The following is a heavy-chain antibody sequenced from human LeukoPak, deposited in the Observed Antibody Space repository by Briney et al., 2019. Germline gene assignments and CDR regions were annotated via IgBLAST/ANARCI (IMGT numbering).Heavy chain of an antibody. J-gene: IGHJ4*02. CDR1: GFIFTNYF. Sequence: GGSLRLSCAASGFIFTNYFMSWVRQAPGKGLEWVASIKHDGSEKYYVDSVRGRLTISRDNTMNSLYLQMSSLRAEDTAVYYCATDRGWRTSGYYLYYFEYWGQGTLVTYSS. CDR3: ATDRGWRTSGYYLYYFEY. D-gene: IGHD3-3*01. CDR2: IKHDGSEK. V-gene: IGHV3-7*01.